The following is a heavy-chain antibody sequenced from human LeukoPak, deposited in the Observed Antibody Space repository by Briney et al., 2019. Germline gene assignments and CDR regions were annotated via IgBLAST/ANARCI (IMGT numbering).Heavy chain of an antibody. CDR3: ARGIMVRGVGDWFDP. D-gene: IGHD3-10*01. J-gene: IGHJ5*02. CDR2: ISDTGRTI. V-gene: IGHV3-11*01. CDR1: GFTFSEYY. Sequence: GGSLRLSCAASGFTFSEYYMTWVRQAPGKGLEWVSYISDTGRTIFYGDSVKGRFTISRDNAKNSFYLQMNSLRPEDTAVYYCARGIMVRGVGDWFDPWGQGTLVSVSS.